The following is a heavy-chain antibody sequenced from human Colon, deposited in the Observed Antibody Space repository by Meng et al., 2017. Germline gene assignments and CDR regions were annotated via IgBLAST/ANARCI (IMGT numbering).Heavy chain of an antibody. CDR1: GYTFTSSD. J-gene: IGHJ5*01. Sequence: QVQLVHSGAEVRKPGASVKVTCKASGYTFTSSDINWVRQATGRGLEWLGWMNPNNGNTGSAQKFQGRVSTTRDTSIGTAYMELSGLTSEDTAVYYCARTAMLDSWGQGTLVTVSS. CDR2: MNPNNGNT. V-gene: IGHV1-8*01. CDR3: ARTAMLDS. D-gene: IGHD2-2*01.